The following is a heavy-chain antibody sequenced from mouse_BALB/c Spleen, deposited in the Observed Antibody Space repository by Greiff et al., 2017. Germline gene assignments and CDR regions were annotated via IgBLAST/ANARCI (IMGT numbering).Heavy chain of an antibody. CDR3: TRDPMGY. CDR1: GFTFSSYT. CDR2: ISSGGSYT. Sequence: EVKLMESGGGLVKPGGSLKLSCAASGFTFSSYTMSWVRQTPEKRLEWVATISSGGSYTYYPDSVKGRFTISRDNAKNTLYLQMSSLKSEDTAMYYCTRDPMGYWGQGTPVTVSS. V-gene: IGHV5-6-4*01. J-gene: IGHJ4*01.